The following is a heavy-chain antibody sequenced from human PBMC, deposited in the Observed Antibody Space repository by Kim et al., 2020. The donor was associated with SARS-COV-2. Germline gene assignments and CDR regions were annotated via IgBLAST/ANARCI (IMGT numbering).Heavy chain of an antibody. J-gene: IGHJ2*01. CDR1: RFTFSSSA. CDR2: IFGSGHGT. D-gene: IGHD2-2*01. Sequence: GGSLRLSCSASRFTFSSSAMTWVRQAPGKGLEWVSSIFGSGHGTYYADSVKGRFIISRDNSKNTLYLQMTNVRADDTAVYYCAKHVHVTSVNFLWYFDLWGRGT. V-gene: IGHV3-23*01. CDR3: AKHVHVTSVNFLWYFDL.